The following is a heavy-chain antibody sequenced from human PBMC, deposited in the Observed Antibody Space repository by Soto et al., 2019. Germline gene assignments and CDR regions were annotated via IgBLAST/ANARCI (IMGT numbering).Heavy chain of an antibody. CDR3: ARVYTVTKLEY. V-gene: IGHV4-59*01. CDR2: IFYSGST. CDR1: GTSIGSSY. J-gene: IGHJ4*01. Sequence: SETLSLTFTISGTSIGSSYCTWIRQPPGKGLEWMGYIFYSGSTNYNPSLSGRVSMTVDTSKHQVSLNLRSLPAADTAVYYCARVYTVTKLEYWGQGMLVTVSS. D-gene: IGHD4-17*01.